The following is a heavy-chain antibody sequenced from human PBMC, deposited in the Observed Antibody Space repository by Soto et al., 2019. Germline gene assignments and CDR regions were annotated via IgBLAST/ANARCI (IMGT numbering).Heavy chain of an antibody. CDR2: INPSGGST. Sequence: QVQLVQSGAEVKKPGASVKVSCKASGYIFTNHYIHWVRQAPGQGLEWMGIINPSGGSTNYLQKFQGRITMPRDTSTSTVYMELSSLRSEATAVYFCARADYFASSGFYYDCWGQGTLVTVSS. J-gene: IGHJ4*02. CDR1: GYIFTNHY. D-gene: IGHD3-22*01. CDR3: ARADYFASSGFYYDC. V-gene: IGHV1-46*01.